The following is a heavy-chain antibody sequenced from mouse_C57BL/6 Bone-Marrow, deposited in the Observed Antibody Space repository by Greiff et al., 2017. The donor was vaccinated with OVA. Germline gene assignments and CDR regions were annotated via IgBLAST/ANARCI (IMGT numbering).Heavy chain of an antibody. CDR3: ARCGGGSSPRWYFDV. CDR1: GYTFTSYG. J-gene: IGHJ1*03. Sequence: VQLQQSGAELARPGASVKLSCKASGYTFTSYGISWVKQRTGQGLEWIGEIYPRSGNTYYNEKFKGKATLTADKSSSTAYMELRSRTSEDSAVYVGARCGGGSSPRWYFDVWGTGTTVTVSS. CDR2: IYPRSGNT. V-gene: IGHV1-81*01. D-gene: IGHD1-1*01.